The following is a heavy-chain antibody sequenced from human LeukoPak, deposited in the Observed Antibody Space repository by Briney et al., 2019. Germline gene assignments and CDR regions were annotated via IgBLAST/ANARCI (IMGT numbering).Heavy chain of an antibody. CDR3: ARELFTGGYFDD. CDR2: IHYSRST. CDR1: GGSITTYY. V-gene: IGHV4-59*01. J-gene: IGHJ4*02. Sequence: PSETLSLTCTVSGGSITTYYWSWIRQPPGKGLEWIGYIHYSRSTDYNPSVKSRVTISADTSKNQLSLKLSSVTAADTAVYYCARELFTGGYFDDWGQGTLVTVSS. D-gene: IGHD2-8*02.